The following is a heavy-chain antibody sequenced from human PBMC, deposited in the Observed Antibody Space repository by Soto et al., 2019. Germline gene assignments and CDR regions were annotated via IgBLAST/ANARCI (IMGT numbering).Heavy chain of an antibody. J-gene: IGHJ3*02. V-gene: IGHV1-24*01. Sequence: ASVKVSCKVSGYTLTELSMHWVRQAPGKGLEWMGGFDPEDGETIYAQKFQGGVTMTEDTSTDTAYMELSSLRSEDTAVYYCATRGRYYYDSSGYSDFAFDIWGQGTMVTVSS. CDR2: FDPEDGET. CDR1: GYTLTELS. CDR3: ATRGRYYYDSSGYSDFAFDI. D-gene: IGHD3-22*01.